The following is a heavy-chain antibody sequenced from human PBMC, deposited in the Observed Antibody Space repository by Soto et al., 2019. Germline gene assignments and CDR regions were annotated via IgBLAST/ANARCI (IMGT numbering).Heavy chain of an antibody. V-gene: IGHV4-30-2*02. CDR2: IYHTGST. Sequence: SETLSLTCTVSGDSMSSTDSWSWIRQPPGKGLEWLGYIYHTGSTYYTPSLRSRVTISVDRSKNQFSLRLTNMDPVDTATYYCAHGLGRWELYDYWGQGTLVTVSS. J-gene: IGHJ4*02. CDR3: AHGLGRWELYDY. D-gene: IGHD1-26*01. CDR1: GDSMSSTDS.